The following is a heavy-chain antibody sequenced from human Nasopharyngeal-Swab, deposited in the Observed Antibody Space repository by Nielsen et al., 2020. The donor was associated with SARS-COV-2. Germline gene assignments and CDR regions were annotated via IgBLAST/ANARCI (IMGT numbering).Heavy chain of an antibody. CDR1: GGSISSDSYY. CDR3: WGKKRPPGNWVREHRH. Sequence: SETLSLTCSVSGGSISSDSYYWGWIRQPPGKGLEWIGSIIYTGGTYYESSLMGRVTVSVLTSENQFSLSLTSVTAADTAVLFRWGKKRPPGNWVREHRHRGPGTLVTVSS. J-gene: IGHJ4*01. CDR2: IIYTGGT. D-gene: IGHD3-16*01. V-gene: IGHV4-39*01.